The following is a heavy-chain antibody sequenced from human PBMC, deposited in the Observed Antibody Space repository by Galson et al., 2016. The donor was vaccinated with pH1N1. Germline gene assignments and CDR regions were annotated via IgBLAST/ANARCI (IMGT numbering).Heavy chain of an antibody. V-gene: IGHV3-7*01. CDR1: GFTFSNYW. CDR2: IKHDGSET. Sequence: SLRLSCAASGFTFSNYWMHWVRQVPGQGLEWVANIKHDGSETYYVDSVRGRFTITRDNAKNSLYLQMNSLRDEDTALYYCARAIGSRSAYWGQGTLVTVSS. J-gene: IGHJ4*02. CDR3: ARAIGSRSAY. D-gene: IGHD3-22*01.